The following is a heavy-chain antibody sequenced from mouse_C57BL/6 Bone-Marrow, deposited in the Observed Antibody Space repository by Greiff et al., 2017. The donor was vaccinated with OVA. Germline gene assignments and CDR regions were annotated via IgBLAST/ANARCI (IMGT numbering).Heavy chain of an antibody. CDR3: ARSPCGNDAPGYFDV. J-gene: IGHJ1*03. V-gene: IGHV1-59*01. D-gene: IGHD2-2*01. CDR1: GYTFTSYW. CDR2: IDPSDSYT. Sequence: QVQLQQPGAELVRPGTSVKLSCKASGYTFTSYWMHWVKQSPGQGLEWIGVIDPSDSYTNYNQKFKGKATLTVDTSSSTAYMQLSSLTSEDSAVYYCARSPCGNDAPGYFDVWGTGTTVTVSS.